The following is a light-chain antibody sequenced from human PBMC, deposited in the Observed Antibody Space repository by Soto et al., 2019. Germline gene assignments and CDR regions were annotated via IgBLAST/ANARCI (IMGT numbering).Light chain of an antibody. CDR2: EVS. V-gene: IGLV2-14*01. CDR1: SSDVGGYNY. CDR3: SSYTSSSPLV. J-gene: IGLJ1*01. Sequence: QSAQTQPASVSGSPGQSITISCTGTSSDVGGYNYVSWYQQHPGKAPKLMIYEVSNRPSGVSNRFSGSKSGNTASLTISGLQAEDEADYYCSSYTSSSPLVFGTGTKLTVL.